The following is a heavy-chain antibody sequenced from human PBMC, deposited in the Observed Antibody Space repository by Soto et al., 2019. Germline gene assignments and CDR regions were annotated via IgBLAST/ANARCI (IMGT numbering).Heavy chain of an antibody. D-gene: IGHD2-21*02. V-gene: IGHV1-3*04. CDR2: INTGVDGT. J-gene: IGHJ4*02. CDR3: AREVQRVTSFDY. Sequence: QVQLIQSGAQMIQPGASVRVSCKASGCTAHSFGFHWVRQAPGQGPEWLGWINTGVDGTIYSQRFQDRVRVTRDTSANTVYLEVNSLTSEDTAVYYCAREVQRVTSFDYWGQGTLVTVSS. CDR1: GCTAHSFG.